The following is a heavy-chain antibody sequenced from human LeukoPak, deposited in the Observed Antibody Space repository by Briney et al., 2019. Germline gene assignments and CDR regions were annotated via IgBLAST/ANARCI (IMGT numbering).Heavy chain of an antibody. J-gene: IGHJ4*02. Sequence: GGSLRLSCAASGFTFSSYNMDWVRQAPGKGLEGVSSISSSSSYIYYADSMKGRFAISRDNAKNSLYLQMNSLRAEDTAVYYCARDTYYYDSSGYYYPGGFDYWGQGTLVTVSS. CDR2: ISSSSSYI. CDR3: ARDTYYYDSSGYYYPGGFDY. V-gene: IGHV3-21*01. D-gene: IGHD3-22*01. CDR1: GFTFSSYN.